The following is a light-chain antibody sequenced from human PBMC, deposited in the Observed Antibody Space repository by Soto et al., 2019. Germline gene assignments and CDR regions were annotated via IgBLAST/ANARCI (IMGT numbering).Light chain of an antibody. CDR2: KAS. CDR1: QSISSW. J-gene: IGKJ1*01. Sequence: DIQMTQSPSTLSASVGDRVTITCRASQSISSWLAWYQQKPGKAPKLLFYKASSLETGVPSRFSGSGSGTDFTLTIISLQPDDFATYYCQQYDLYPWTFGQGTKVEI. CDR3: QQYDLYPWT. V-gene: IGKV1-5*03.